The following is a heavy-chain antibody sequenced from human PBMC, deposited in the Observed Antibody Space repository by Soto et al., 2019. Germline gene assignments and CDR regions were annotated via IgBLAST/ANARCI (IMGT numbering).Heavy chain of an antibody. V-gene: IGHV3-30-3*01. D-gene: IGHD2-2*01. CDR2: ISYDGSNK. CDR3: ASCRSVVGHWFDP. CDR1: GFTFSSYA. J-gene: IGHJ5*02. Sequence: PGGSLRLSCAASGFTFSSYAMHWVRQAPGKGLEWVAVISYDGSNKYYADSVKGRFTISRDNSKNTLYLQMNSLRAEDTAVYYCASCRSVVGHWFDPWGQGTLVTV.